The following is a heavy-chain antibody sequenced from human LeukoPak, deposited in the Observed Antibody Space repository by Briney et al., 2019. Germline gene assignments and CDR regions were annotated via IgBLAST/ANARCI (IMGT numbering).Heavy chain of an antibody. CDR1: GGSIPSGSYY. Sequence: PSETLSLTCTVSGGSIPSGSYYWSWIRQPAGKGLEWIGRIYTTGNTNYDPSLKSRVTISVDTSKSQFSLKLSSVTAADTAVYYCARSTPGTTWDDAFDIWGQGTMVTVSS. D-gene: IGHD1-1*01. CDR2: IYTTGNT. V-gene: IGHV4-61*02. J-gene: IGHJ3*02. CDR3: ARSTPGTTWDDAFDI.